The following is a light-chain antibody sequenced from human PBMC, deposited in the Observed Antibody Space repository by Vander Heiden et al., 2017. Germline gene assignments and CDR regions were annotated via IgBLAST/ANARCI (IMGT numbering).Light chain of an antibody. CDR1: QSISSY. V-gene: IGKV1-39*01. J-gene: IGKJ2*01. CDR2: AAS. CDR3: QQSYSTPYT. Sequence: DIQMTQSPSSLSASVGDRVTLTCRASQSISSYLAWYQQKPGKAPKLLMYAASSWQSGVPSRFSGSGSGTDFTLTITSLQPEDVATYYCQQSYSTPYTFGQGTKLEIK.